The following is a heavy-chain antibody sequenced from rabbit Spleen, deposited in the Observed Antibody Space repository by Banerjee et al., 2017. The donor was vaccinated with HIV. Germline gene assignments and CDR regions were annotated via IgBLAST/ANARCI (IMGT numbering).Heavy chain of an antibody. V-gene: IGHV1S40*01. Sequence: QSLEESGGDLVKPGASLTLTCTASGVSCSSNHYMCWVRQAPGKGLEWIACIEGGSSAFSYFASWAKGRFTISKTSSTTVTLQMTSLTAADTATYFCARDVDTIYFRFSLWGPGTLVTVS. J-gene: IGHJ4*01. CDR2: IEGGSSAFS. CDR3: ARDVDTIYFRFSL. CDR1: GVSCSSNHY. D-gene: IGHD1-1*01.